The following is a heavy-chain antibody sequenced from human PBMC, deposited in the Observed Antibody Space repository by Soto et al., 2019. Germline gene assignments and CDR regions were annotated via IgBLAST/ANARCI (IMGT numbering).Heavy chain of an antibody. CDR1: GGTFSSYA. CDR2: IIPIFGTA. V-gene: IGHV1-69*13. J-gene: IGHJ5*02. D-gene: IGHD6-13*01. Sequence: SVKVSCKASGGTFSSYAISWVRQAPGQGLEWMGGIIPIFGTANYAQKFQGRVTITADESTSTAYMELSSLRSEDTAVYYCARSSSSWYEGGYNWLDPWGQGTLVTVSS. CDR3: ARSSSSWYEGGYNWLDP.